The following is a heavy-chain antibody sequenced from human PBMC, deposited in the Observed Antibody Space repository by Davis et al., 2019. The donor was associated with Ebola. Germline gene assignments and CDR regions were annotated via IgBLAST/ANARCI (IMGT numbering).Heavy chain of an antibody. CDR2: ISGGTGTI. V-gene: IGHV3-48*02. CDR3: ARGRDYAFDI. CDR1: GFTFSGFS. J-gene: IGHJ3*02. Sequence: GESLKISCAASGFTFSGFSMNWVRRAPGKGLEWVSHISGGTGTIEYADSVKGRFTMSRDNAKNSLYLQMNSLRDEDTAVYYCARGRDYAFDIWGQGTMVTVSS. D-gene: IGHD2-21*02.